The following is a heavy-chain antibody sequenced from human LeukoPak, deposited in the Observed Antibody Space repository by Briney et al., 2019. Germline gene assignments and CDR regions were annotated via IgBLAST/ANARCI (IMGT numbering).Heavy chain of an antibody. D-gene: IGHD3-22*01. V-gene: IGHV1-18*01. Sequence: GASVKVSCKASGYTFTSSGISWVRQAPGQGLEWMGWISADNGNTNYAQKLQGRVTMIIDTSTSTAYMELRSLRSDDTAVYYCARSRMNVYDSGAYYSWFDPWGQGTLVTVSS. CDR2: ISADNGNT. CDR3: ARSRMNVYDSGAYYSWFDP. J-gene: IGHJ5*02. CDR1: GYTFTSSG.